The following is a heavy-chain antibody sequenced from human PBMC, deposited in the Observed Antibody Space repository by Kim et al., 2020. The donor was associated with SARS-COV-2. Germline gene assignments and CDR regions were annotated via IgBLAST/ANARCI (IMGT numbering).Heavy chain of an antibody. Sequence: ASVKVSCKASGYTFTSYSISWVRQAPGQGLEWMGWISAYNGNTNYAQKLQGRVTMTTDTSTSTASMELRSLRSDDTAVYYCARVEHRVGGYFDFWGQGTLVTVSS. CDR2: ISAYNGNT. CDR3: ARVEHRVGGYFDF. V-gene: IGHV1-18*01. D-gene: IGHD3-10*01. J-gene: IGHJ4*02. CDR1: GYTFTSYS.